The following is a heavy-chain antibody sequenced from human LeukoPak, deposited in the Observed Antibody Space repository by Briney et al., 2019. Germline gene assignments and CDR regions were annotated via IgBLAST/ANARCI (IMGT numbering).Heavy chain of an antibody. V-gene: IGHV3-30*03. CDR1: GFTFSSYD. CDR2: ISYDGSNK. D-gene: IGHD5-18*01. Sequence: GGSLRLSCAASGFTFSSYDMYWVRQAPGKGLEWVAVISYDGSNKYYADSVKGRFTISRDNSKNTLYLQMNGLRAEDTAVYYCARDQDTAMGNYYYYYYMDVWGKGTTVTISS. J-gene: IGHJ6*03. CDR3: ARDQDTAMGNYYYYYYMDV.